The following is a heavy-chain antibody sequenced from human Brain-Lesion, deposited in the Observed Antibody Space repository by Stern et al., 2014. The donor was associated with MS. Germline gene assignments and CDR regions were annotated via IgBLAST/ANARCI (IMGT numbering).Heavy chain of an antibody. D-gene: IGHD1-26*01. CDR2: FDPEDGET. V-gene: IGHV1-24*01. J-gene: IGHJ4*02. Sequence: QVQLVESGAEVTKPGASVKVSCTVSGYTLTELSMHWVRQAPRPGLAWMGGFDPEDGETIYAQKFQGRVTMTEDTSTDTSYMELSSLRSEDTAVYYCATLSPGAGGNYYRHFDYWGQGTLVTVSS. CDR1: GYTLTELS. CDR3: ATLSPGAGGNYYRHFDY.